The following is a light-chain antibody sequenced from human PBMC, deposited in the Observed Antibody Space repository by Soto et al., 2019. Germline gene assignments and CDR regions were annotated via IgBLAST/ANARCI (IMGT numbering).Light chain of an antibody. CDR3: QQTFHSPMT. CDR2: DAS. J-gene: IGKJ2*01. CDR1: QSVISDF. Sequence: ESVLTQSPGTLSLSPGETASLSCRASQSVISDFLAWYQQTRGQPPRLLIYDASKRATGIPARFSGSGSGTAFTLTISRVEPEDSAVYYCQQTFHSPMTFGQGNRLEIK. V-gene: IGKV3-20*01.